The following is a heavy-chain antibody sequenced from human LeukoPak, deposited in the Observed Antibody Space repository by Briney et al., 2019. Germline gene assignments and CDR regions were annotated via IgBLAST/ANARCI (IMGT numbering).Heavy chain of an antibody. CDR3: ASEDYGSRTPYGMDV. V-gene: IGHV3-11*06. Sequence: GGSLRLSCAASGFTFSDYYMSWIRQAPGKGLEWVSYISSSSSYTNYADSVKGRFTISRDNAKNSLYLQMNSLRAEDTAVYYCASEDYGSRTPYGMDVWGKGTTVTVSS. D-gene: IGHD3-10*01. CDR1: GFTFSDYY. J-gene: IGHJ6*04. CDR2: ISSSSSYT.